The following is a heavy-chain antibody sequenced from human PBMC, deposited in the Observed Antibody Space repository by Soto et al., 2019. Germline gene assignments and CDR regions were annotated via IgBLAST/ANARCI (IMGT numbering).Heavy chain of an antibody. CDR2: MNPNSGNT. CDR3: AGPWNKQ. Sequence: QVQLVQSGAEVKKPGASVKVSCKASGYTFTSYNINWVRQATVQGLEWMGWMNPNSGNTGYAQKFQGRVTMPRDTSISTAYMELSSLRSEVTAVYYCAGPWNKQWGQGTLVTVSS. V-gene: IGHV1-8*01. J-gene: IGHJ4*02. D-gene: IGHD1-1*01. CDR1: GYTFTSYN.